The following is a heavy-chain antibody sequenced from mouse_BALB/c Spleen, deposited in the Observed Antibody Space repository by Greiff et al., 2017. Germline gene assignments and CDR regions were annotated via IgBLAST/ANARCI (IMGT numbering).Heavy chain of an antibody. V-gene: IGHV1-5*01. Sequence: EVQLQQSGTVLARPGASVKMSCKASGYTFTSYWMHWVKQRPGQGLEWIGALYPGNSDTSYNQKFKGKAKLTAVTSTSTAYMELSSLTNEDSAVYYCTRGDYGTPWFAYWGQGTLVTVSA. CDR3: TRGDYGTPWFAY. J-gene: IGHJ3*01. CDR2: LYPGNSDT. CDR1: GYTFTSYW. D-gene: IGHD1-1*01.